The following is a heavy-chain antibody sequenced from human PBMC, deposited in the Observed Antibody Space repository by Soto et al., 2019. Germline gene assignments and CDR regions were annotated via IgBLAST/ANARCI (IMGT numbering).Heavy chain of an antibody. CDR2: IWYDGSNK. D-gene: IGHD2-8*01. V-gene: IGHV3-33*01. J-gene: IGHJ4*02. CDR1: GFTFSSYG. CDR3: ARDGYCRNGGCYNGEDY. Sequence: QVQLVESGGGVVQPGRSLRLSCAASGFTFSSYGMHWVRQAPGKGLEWVAIIWYDGSNKYYADSVKGRFTISRDNSMNTLALQMNSLRAEDTAVYYCARDGYCRNGGCYNGEDYWGQGTLVTVSS.